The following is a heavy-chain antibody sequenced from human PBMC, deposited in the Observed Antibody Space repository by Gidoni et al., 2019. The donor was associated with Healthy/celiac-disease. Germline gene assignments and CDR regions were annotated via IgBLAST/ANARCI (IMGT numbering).Heavy chain of an antibody. CDR1: EGTFSSYT. Sequence: QLQLVQSGGEVKKPGPSVKVSCQASEGTFSSYTISWVRQAPGQGLEWMGRIIPILGIANYAQKFQGRVTITADKSTSTAYMELSSLRSEDTAVYYCARDRGRGYSYGSDFDYWGQGTLVTVSS. J-gene: IGHJ4*02. V-gene: IGHV1-69*08. D-gene: IGHD5-18*01. CDR2: IIPILGIA. CDR3: ARDRGRGYSYGSDFDY.